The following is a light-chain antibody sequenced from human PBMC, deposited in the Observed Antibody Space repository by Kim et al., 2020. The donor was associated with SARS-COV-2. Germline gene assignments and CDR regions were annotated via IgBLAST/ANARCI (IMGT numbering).Light chain of an antibody. Sequence: DIQMTQSPSTLSASVGDRVTITCRASQTISSWLAWYQQKAGKAPKLLIYKASSLESGVPSRFSGSRSGTEFTLTINSLQPDDFATYYCQQYNSYVYTYGQGTKLEI. CDR2: KAS. V-gene: IGKV1-5*03. CDR1: QTISSW. J-gene: IGKJ2*01. CDR3: QQYNSYVYT.